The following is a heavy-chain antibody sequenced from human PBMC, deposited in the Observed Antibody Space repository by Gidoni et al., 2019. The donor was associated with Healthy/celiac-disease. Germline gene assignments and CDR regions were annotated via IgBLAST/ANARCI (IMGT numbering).Heavy chain of an antibody. Sequence: EVQLVESGGGLVQPGGSLRLSCAASGFTFSRYWMSWVRQAPGKGLEWVANIKQDGSEKYFVDSVKGRFTISRDNAKNSLYLQMNSLRAEDTAVYYCARDTPYYDFWSGYNDYWGQGTLVTVSS. CDR3: ARDTPYYDFWSGYNDY. V-gene: IGHV3-7*01. D-gene: IGHD3-3*01. J-gene: IGHJ4*02. CDR2: IKQDGSEK. CDR1: GFTFSRYW.